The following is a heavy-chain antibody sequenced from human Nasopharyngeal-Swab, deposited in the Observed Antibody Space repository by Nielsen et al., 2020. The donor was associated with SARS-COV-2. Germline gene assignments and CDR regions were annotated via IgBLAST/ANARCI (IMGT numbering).Heavy chain of an antibody. V-gene: IGHV3-33*01. CDR2: IWYDGSNK. D-gene: IGHD1-26*01. Sequence: WVRQPPGKGLEWVAVIWYDGSNKYYADSVKGRFTISRDNSKNTLYLQMNSLRAEDTAVYYCARDTYYSGSYIGYYYYYMDVWGKGTTVTVSS. CDR3: ARDTYYSGSYIGYYYYYMDV. J-gene: IGHJ6*03.